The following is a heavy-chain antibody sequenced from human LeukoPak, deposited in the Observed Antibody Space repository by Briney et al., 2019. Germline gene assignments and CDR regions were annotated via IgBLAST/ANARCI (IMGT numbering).Heavy chain of an antibody. CDR2: IRYDGSNK. D-gene: IGHD2-2*01. CDR1: GFTFSSYG. Sequence: PGGSLRLSCAASGFTFSSYGMHWVRQAPGKGLEWVAFIRYDGSNKYYADSVKGRFTISRDNSKNTLYLQMNSLRAEDTAVYYCAKDPPPAALNWFDPWGQGTLVTVSS. J-gene: IGHJ5*02. V-gene: IGHV3-30*02. CDR3: AKDPPPAALNWFDP.